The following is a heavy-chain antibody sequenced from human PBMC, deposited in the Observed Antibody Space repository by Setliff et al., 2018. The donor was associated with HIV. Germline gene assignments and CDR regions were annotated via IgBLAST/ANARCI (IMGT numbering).Heavy chain of an antibody. V-gene: IGHV3-48*01. D-gene: IGHD1-26*01. Sequence: GGSLRLSCAAPGFTFSSYSMNWVRQAPGKGLEWVSFISGNSGAVTYADSVKGRFTISRDNARNSLYLQLNSLRAEDTAVYYCARDRGGSYTPLDFWGQGTLVTVSS. CDR2: ISGNSGAV. CDR1: GFTFSSYS. CDR3: ARDRGGSYTPLDF. J-gene: IGHJ4*02.